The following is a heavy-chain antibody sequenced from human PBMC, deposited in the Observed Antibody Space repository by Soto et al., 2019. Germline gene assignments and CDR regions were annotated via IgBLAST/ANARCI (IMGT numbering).Heavy chain of an antibody. CDR2: IIPIFGTA. D-gene: IGHD3-10*01. CDR3: ARDPLSPGHQTMYLASGSFDY. J-gene: IGHJ4*02. CDR1: GGTFSSYA. Sequence: RASVKVSCKASGGTFSSYAISWVRQAPGQGLEWMGGIIPIFGTANYAQKFQGRVTITADESTSTAYMELSSLRSEDTAVYYCARDPLSPGHQTMYLASGSFDYWGQGTLVTVSS. V-gene: IGHV1-69*13.